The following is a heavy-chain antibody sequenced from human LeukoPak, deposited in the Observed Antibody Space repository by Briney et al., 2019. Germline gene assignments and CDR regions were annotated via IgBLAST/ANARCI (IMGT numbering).Heavy chain of an antibody. Sequence: GESLKIFCKGSGYSFTSYWIGWVRQMPGEGLGGGGIIYPGGSDTRYSPSFQGQVTISADKSISTAYLQWSSLKASDTAMYYCARTRPNYGSGSYYSEMFDYWGQGTLVTVSS. D-gene: IGHD3-10*01. J-gene: IGHJ4*02. CDR1: GYSFTSYW. CDR3: ARTRPNYGSGSYYSEMFDY. CDR2: IYPGGSDT. V-gene: IGHV5-51*01.